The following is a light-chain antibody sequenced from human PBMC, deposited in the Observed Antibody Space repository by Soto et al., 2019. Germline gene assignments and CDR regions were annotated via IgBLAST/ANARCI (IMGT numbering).Light chain of an antibody. CDR2: GAS. CDR1: QSVSSSY. J-gene: IGKJ4*01. V-gene: IGKV3-20*01. CDR3: QQYNNGPPMGT. Sequence: EIVLTQSPGTLSLSPGERATLSCRASQSVSSSYLAWYQQKPGQAPRLLIYGASSRATGIPDRFSGSGSGTDFTLTISRLQSEDFAVYYCQQYNNGPPMGTFGGGTKVEIK.